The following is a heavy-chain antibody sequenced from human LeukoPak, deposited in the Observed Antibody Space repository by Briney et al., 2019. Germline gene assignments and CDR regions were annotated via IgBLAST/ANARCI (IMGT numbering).Heavy chain of an antibody. CDR2: ISWAGGST. CDR1: GFTFDDYS. Sequence: GALRLCFAASGFTFDDYSMHSVRQAPGKGLESVSVISWAGGSTYYPDSVKRRFTTPRANSPPSLYLPMNTLSADPTPSYSRANVSGADNAYMDVWGKATTVTVSS. CDR3: ANVSGADNAYMDV. J-gene: IGHJ6*03. V-gene: IGHV3-43D*04. D-gene: IGHD1-26*01.